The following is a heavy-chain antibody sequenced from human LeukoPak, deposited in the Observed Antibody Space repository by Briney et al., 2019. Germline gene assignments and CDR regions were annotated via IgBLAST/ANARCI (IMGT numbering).Heavy chain of an antibody. CDR2: IYPGDSDT. V-gene: IGHV5-51*01. CDR1: GYSFTSYW. Sequence: GESLKISCKGSGYSFTSYWIGWVRQMPGKGLEWMGIIYPGDSDTRYSPSFQGQVTISADKSISIVYLQWSSLKASDTAMYYCARRSGSYRSAFDIWGQGTMVTVSS. J-gene: IGHJ3*02. CDR3: ARRSGSYRSAFDI. D-gene: IGHD1-26*01.